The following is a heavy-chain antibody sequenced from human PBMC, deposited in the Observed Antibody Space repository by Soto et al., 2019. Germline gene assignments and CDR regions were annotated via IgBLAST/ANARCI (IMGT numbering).Heavy chain of an antibody. CDR3: AKDSDYYYMDG. CDR1: GFTFSSDA. J-gene: IGHJ6*03. V-gene: IGHV3-23*01. CDR2: ISGSGGST. Sequence: GGSLRLSCAASGFTFSSDAMSWVRQAPGKGLEWVSSISGSGGSTYYADSVKGRFTISRDNSKNTLYLQMNSLRAEDTAVHNCAKDSDYYYMDGWGIGATVTVAS.